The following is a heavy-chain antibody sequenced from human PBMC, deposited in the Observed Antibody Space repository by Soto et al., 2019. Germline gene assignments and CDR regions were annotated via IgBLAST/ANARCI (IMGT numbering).Heavy chain of an antibody. CDR3: GRSPTTGHLFEVDV. J-gene: IGHJ6*02. CDR2: IYYSGRT. Sequence: LSLTCTFSGGSSGFYYCNWIRQPPEKGLEWIGYIYYSGRTNYNPSLKSRVTISVDTSKNHVSLKLSSVAAADPAVYYCGRSPTTGHLFEVDVWGQRTKVTVS. CDR1: GGSSGFYY. D-gene: IGHD4-4*01. V-gene: IGHV4-59*01.